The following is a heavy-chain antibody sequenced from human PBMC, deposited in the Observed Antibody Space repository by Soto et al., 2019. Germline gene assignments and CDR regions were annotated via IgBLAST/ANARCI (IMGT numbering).Heavy chain of an antibody. CDR2: IYYSGST. D-gene: IGHD1-26*01. V-gene: IGHV4-31*03. CDR1: GGSISSCGYY. CDR3: ARAMEHWEPPDY. J-gene: IGHJ4*02. Sequence: PSETLSLTCTVSGGSISSCGYYWSWIRQHPGKGLEWIGYIYYSGSTYYNPSLKSRVTISVDTSKNQFSLKLSSVTAADTAVYYCARAMEHWEPPDYWGQGTLVTVSS.